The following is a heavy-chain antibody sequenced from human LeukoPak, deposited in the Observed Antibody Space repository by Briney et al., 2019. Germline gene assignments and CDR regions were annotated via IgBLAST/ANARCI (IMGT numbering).Heavy chain of an antibody. CDR1: GITLSNYG. CDR3: ARLTRYAGDP. J-gene: IGHJ5*02. CDR2: ISGSGGGT. D-gene: IGHD3-9*01. V-gene: IGHV3-20*04. Sequence: GGSLRLSCAVSGITLSNYGMSWVRQAPGKGLEWVAGISGSGGGTHYADSVKGRFTVSRDNAKNSLYLQMNSLRAEDTAVYYCARLTRYAGDPWGQGTLVIVSS.